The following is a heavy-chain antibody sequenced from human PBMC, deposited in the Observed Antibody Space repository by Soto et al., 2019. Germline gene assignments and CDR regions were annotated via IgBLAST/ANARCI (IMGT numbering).Heavy chain of an antibody. Sequence: PSETLSLTCAVYGGSFSGYYWSWIRQPPGKGLEWIGEINHSGSTNYNPSLKSRVTISVDTSKNQFSLKLSSVTAADTAVYYCARDGPDAFDIWGQGTMVTVS. CDR1: GGSFSGYY. J-gene: IGHJ3*02. V-gene: IGHV4-34*01. CDR2: INHSGST. CDR3: ARDGPDAFDI.